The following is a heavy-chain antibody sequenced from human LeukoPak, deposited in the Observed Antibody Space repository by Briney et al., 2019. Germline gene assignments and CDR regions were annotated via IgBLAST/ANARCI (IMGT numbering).Heavy chain of an antibody. D-gene: IGHD6-19*01. CDR2: ISAYNGNT. CDR1: GYTFTSYG. Sequence: ASVKVSCKTSGYTFTSYGISGVRQAPGQGIEWMGWISAYNGNTNYAQKLQGRVTMTTDTSTSTAYMELRSLRSDDTAVYYCARVSGQWLASGDLDYWGQETLVTVSS. J-gene: IGHJ4*02. V-gene: IGHV1-18*01. CDR3: ARVSGQWLASGDLDY.